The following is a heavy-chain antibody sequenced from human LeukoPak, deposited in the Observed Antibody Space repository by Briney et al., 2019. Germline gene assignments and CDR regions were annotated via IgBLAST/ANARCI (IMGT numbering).Heavy chain of an antibody. V-gene: IGHV3-23*01. Sequence: GGSLRLSCAASGFTFTRNAVAWVRQAPGKGLEWVSAIDGSGGTTFYADSVKGPVTISRGQSTNTVYLQMNSLRADDTAVYYCAKAHCSSTSCSRADNWGEGTQVTVSS. CDR3: AKAHCSSTSCSRADN. CDR2: IDGSGGTT. D-gene: IGHD2-2*01. CDR1: GFTFTRNA. J-gene: IGHJ4*02.